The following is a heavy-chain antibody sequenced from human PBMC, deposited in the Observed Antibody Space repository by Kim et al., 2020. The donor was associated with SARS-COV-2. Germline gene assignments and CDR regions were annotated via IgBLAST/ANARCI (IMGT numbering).Heavy chain of an antibody. CDR2: INHSGST. D-gene: IGHD6-13*01. CDR3: ARGRGNNIHYNGSWSYRLYFDY. V-gene: IGHV4-34*01. J-gene: IGHJ4*02. CDR1: GGSFSGYY. Sequence: SETLSLTCAVYGGSFSGYYWSWIRQPPGKGLEWIGEINHSGSTDYNPSLKSRVTISVDTSKNQFSLKLTSVTAADTAVYYCARGRGNNIHYNGSWSYRLYFDYWGQGALVTVSS.